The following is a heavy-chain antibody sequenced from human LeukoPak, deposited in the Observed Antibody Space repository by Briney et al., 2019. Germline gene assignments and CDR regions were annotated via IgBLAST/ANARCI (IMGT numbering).Heavy chain of an antibody. Sequence: SGGSLRLSCAASGFTFSSYWMSWVRQAPGKGLEWVANINPDGSEKYYVDSVKGRFTISRDNSKNTLYLQMNSLRAEDTAVYYCARGNYIAVAAFDYWGQGTLVTVSS. V-gene: IGHV3-7*03. CDR2: INPDGSEK. CDR3: ARGNYIAVAAFDY. J-gene: IGHJ4*02. CDR1: GFTFSSYW. D-gene: IGHD6-19*01.